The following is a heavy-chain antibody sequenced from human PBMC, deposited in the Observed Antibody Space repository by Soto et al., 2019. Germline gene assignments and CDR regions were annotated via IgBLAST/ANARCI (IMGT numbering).Heavy chain of an antibody. CDR3: AKDKHYYGSGTWGYFDY. Sequence: GGSLRLSCAASGFTFSSYGMHWVRQAPGKGLEWVAVISYDGSNKYYADSVKGRFTISRDNSKNTLYLQMNSLRAEDTAVYYCAKDKHYYGSGTWGYFDYWGQGTLVTVSS. V-gene: IGHV3-30*18. CDR2: ISYDGSNK. CDR1: GFTFSSYG. J-gene: IGHJ4*02. D-gene: IGHD3-10*01.